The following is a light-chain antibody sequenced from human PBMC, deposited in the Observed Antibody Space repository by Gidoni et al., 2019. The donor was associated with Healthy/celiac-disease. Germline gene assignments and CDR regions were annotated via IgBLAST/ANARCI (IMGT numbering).Light chain of an antibody. CDR1: QSISSY. CDR3: QQSYSTLVT. J-gene: IGKJ4*01. CDR2: AAS. V-gene: IGKV1-39*01. Sequence: DIQMTQSPSSLSASVGYRVTITCRSSQSISSYLNWYQQKPGKAPKLLIYAASILQSGGPSRFSGSGSGTDFTLTISSLQPEDFATYYCQQSYSTLVTFXGXTKVEIK.